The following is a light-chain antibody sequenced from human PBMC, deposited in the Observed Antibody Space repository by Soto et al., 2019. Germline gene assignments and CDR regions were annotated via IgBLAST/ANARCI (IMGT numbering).Light chain of an antibody. CDR2: DAS. CDR1: QSVSTY. CDR3: QQRTTWPLT. J-gene: IGKJ4*01. V-gene: IGKV3-11*01. Sequence: EIVLTQSPATLSLSPGERATLSCRASQSVSTYLAWYQHNPGQGPRLLIYDASNRATGIPARFSGSGSGTDFTLTISSLEPEDFVVYYCQQRTTWPLTFGGGTKVEIK.